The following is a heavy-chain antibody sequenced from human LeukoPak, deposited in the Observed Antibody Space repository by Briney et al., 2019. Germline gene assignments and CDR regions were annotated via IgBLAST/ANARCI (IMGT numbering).Heavy chain of an antibody. CDR3: ARAASLGLYGDYRRLDP. J-gene: IGHJ5*02. CDR2: IYYSGST. V-gene: IGHV4-59*12. Sequence: SETLSLTCTVSGGSISSYYWSWIRQSPGKGLEWIGNIYYSGSTNYNPSLKSRVTISVVTSKNQFSLNLTSVTAADTAVYYCARAASLGLYGDYRRLDPWGQGTLVTVSS. D-gene: IGHD4-17*01. CDR1: GGSISSYY.